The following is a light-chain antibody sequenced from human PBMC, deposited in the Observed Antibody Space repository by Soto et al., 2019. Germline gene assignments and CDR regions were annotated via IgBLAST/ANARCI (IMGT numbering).Light chain of an antibody. Sequence: QSALTQPASVSGSPGQSITISCTGTSSDIGNYQSVSWYQHHPGRAPKLILYEVTKRPSGVSNRFSGYKSGDTASLTISGLQAEDESDYYCCSFAGSYTLVFGGGTKVTAL. CDR1: SSDIGNYQS. CDR2: EVT. CDR3: CSFAGSYTLV. J-gene: IGLJ2*01. V-gene: IGLV2-23*02.